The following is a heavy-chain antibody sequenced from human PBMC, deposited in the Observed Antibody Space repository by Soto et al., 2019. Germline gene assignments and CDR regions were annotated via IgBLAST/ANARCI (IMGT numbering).Heavy chain of an antibody. CDR1: GGTFSSYA. V-gene: IGHV1-69*13. CDR3: ARDLRGSYHGTYDY. CDR2: IIPIFGTA. J-gene: IGHJ4*02. D-gene: IGHD1-26*01. Sequence: SVKVPCKASGGTFSSYAISWVRQAPGQGLEWMGGIIPIFGTANYAQKFQGRVAITADESTSTAYMELSSLRSEDTAVYYCARDLRGSYHGTYDYWGQGTLVTVSS.